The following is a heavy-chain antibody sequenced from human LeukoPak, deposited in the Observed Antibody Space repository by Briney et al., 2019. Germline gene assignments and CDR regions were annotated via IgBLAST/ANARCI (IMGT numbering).Heavy chain of an antibody. CDR2: INSSGGST. CDR3: ARAPGYCSGGSCYSGAFDI. J-gene: IGHJ3*02. Sequence: GASVNVPCKASGYTFTSYYMHWVRQAPGQGLEWMGIINSSGGSTTYAQKFQARVTMTRDTSTSTVYMELSSLRSEDTAVYYCARAPGYCSGGSCYSGAFDIWGQGTIITVSS. CDR1: GYTFTSYY. D-gene: IGHD2-15*01. V-gene: IGHV1-46*01.